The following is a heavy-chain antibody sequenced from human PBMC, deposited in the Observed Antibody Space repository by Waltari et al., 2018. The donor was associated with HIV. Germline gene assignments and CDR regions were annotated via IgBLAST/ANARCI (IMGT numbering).Heavy chain of an antibody. CDR3: AKGRIVVVPGAASFDL. J-gene: IGHJ4*02. CDR1: GYTFTNYA. CDR2: VTNTGDIT. D-gene: IGHD2-2*01. Sequence: EVQLLESGGGLVQTGASLRLSCLVSGYTFTNYAISWVRQVPGKWLEWVSAVTNTGDITYYADSVRGRFTITRAKPRNTVYLQMSSLRAEDTAIYYCAKGRIVVVPGAASFDLWGQGTLVTVSS. V-gene: IGHV3-23*01.